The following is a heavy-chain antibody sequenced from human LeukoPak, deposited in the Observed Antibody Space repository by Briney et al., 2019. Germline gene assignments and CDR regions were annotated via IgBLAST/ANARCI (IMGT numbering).Heavy chain of an antibody. J-gene: IGHJ4*02. CDR3: ARLWDTAMAL. Sequence: SVKVSCKASGGTFSCYAISWVRQAPGQGLERTGRIIPNLGIANYAQKFQGRVTITADKSTSTAYMELSSLRSEDTAVYYCARLWDTAMALWGQGTLVTVSS. V-gene: IGHV1-69*04. CDR1: GGTFSCYA. CDR2: IIPNLGIA. D-gene: IGHD5-18*01.